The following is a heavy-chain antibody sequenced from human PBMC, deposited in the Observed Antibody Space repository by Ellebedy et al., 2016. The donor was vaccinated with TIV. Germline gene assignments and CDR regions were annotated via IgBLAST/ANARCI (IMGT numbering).Heavy chain of an antibody. CDR2: VSSSGTLI. CDR1: GLTFSDSY. Sequence: GESLKISCAASGLTFSDSYMSWIRQAPGTGLEWVSYVSSSGTLIYYADSVKGRFTISRDNAKNSLYLQMNSLRAEDTAVYYCARLRLGELSFFDYWGQGTLVTVSS. D-gene: IGHD3-16*02. V-gene: IGHV3-11*01. CDR3: ARLRLGELSFFDY. J-gene: IGHJ4*02.